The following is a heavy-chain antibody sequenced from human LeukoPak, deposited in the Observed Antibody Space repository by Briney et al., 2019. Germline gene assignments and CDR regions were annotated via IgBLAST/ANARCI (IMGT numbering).Heavy chain of an antibody. Sequence: PGGSLRLSCAASGYTFSTYWMHWIRQGPGKGLVWVSRINSDGSSTSYADSVKGRFTISRDNAKNTLYLQMNSLRAEDTAVYYCARDPLFSYAFDIWGQGTMVTVSS. J-gene: IGHJ3*02. CDR2: INSDGSST. CDR1: GYTFSTYW. V-gene: IGHV3-74*01. CDR3: ARDPLFSYAFDI. D-gene: IGHD3-10*02.